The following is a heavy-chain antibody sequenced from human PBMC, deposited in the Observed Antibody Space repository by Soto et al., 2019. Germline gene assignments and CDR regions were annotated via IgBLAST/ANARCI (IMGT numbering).Heavy chain of an antibody. J-gene: IGHJ4*02. CDR2: ITVHNGNT. CDR3: ARQEVWLFLPDF. V-gene: IGHV1-18*01. D-gene: IGHD3-22*01. Sequence: VQLVQSGAEVKKPGASVKISCKASGFPFSNSGIAWVRQAPGQGLEWMAWITVHNGNTNYAQALQDRVTLTTDTSTNTAYMELRSLRSDDTAVYYCARQEVWLFLPDFWGQGTLVTVSS. CDR1: GFPFSNSG.